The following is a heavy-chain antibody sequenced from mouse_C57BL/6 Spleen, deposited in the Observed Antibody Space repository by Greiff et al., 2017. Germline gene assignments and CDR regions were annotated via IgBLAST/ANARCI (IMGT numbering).Heavy chain of an antibody. D-gene: IGHD3-2*02. J-gene: IGHJ4*01. Sequence: EVQLQQSGAELVKPGASVKLSCKASGYTFTDYNMNWVTQSHGKSLEWIGYINPNNGGTSYNEKFKGEATLTVNKSSSTAYMELRSLTSEDYAVYYCARMTAQATYAMDYWGQGTSVTVSS. CDR3: ARMTAQATYAMDY. CDR1: GYTFTDYN. CDR2: INPNNGGT. V-gene: IGHV1-22*01.